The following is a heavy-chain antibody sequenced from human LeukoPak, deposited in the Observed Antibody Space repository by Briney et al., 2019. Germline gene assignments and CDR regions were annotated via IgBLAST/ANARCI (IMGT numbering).Heavy chain of an antibody. D-gene: IGHD5-24*01. V-gene: IGHV3-30-3*01. CDR2: ISSDGSNK. CDR1: GFTFNTFS. J-gene: IGHJ4*02. Sequence: GGSLRLSCAGSGFTFNTFSIHWVRQAPGKGLEWVAVISSDGSNKYYADSVKGQFTISRDNSKNTLDLQMNSLRAEDTAVYYCAFGRAGEMATNLDYWGQGTLVTVSS. CDR3: AFGRAGEMATNLDY.